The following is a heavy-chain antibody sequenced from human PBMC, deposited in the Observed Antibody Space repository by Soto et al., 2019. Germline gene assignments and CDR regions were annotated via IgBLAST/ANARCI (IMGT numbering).Heavy chain of an antibody. CDR1: GASVNDDNYY. CDR3: ARSHSGYDFGYSNYFDX. J-gene: IGHJ4*02. CDR2: IDNDGIN. V-gene: IGHV4-61*01. D-gene: IGHD5-12*01. Sequence: PSETLSLTCSVSGASVNDDNYYWCWIRQPPGKGLELIGLIDNDGINNNNPSLKSGVTISVDTSKKKFSLTLTSVTAADTAVYYCARSHSGYDFGYSNYFDXWGKGSLFTVSX.